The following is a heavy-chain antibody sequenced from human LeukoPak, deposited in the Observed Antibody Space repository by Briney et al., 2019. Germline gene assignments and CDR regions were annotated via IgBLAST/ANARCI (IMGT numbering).Heavy chain of an antibody. V-gene: IGHV3-64*01. CDR3: ARDRTRNRYCSGGSCYDDY. Sequence: GASVKVSCKASGGTFSSYAMHWVRQAPGKGLEYVSAISSNGGSTYYANSVKGRFTISRDNSKNTLYLQMGSLRAEDTAVYYCARDRTRNRYCSGGSCYDDYWGQGTLVTVSS. CDR1: GGTFSSYA. J-gene: IGHJ4*02. D-gene: IGHD2-15*01. CDR2: ISSNGGST.